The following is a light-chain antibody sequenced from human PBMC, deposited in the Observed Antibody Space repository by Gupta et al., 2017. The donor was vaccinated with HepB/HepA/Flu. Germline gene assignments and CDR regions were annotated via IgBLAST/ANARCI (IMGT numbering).Light chain of an antibody. CDR2: EVS. Sequence: QSALTQPASVSGAPGQSITLSCTVTSSEVGGYNYVSWYQQHPGKAPKLMIYEVSNRPSGVSNRFSGSKSGNTASLTISGLQAEDEADYYCSSYTSSSTLEFGGGTKLTVL. CDR3: SSYTSSSTLE. J-gene: IGLJ2*01. CDR1: SSEVGGYNY. V-gene: IGLV2-14*01.